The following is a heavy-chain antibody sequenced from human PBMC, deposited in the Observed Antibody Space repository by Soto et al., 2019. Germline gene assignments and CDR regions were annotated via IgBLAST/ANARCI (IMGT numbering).Heavy chain of an antibody. D-gene: IGHD3-22*01. CDR3: ARDTIYDSSGADY. V-gene: IGHV1-3*01. Sequence: KFQGRVTITRDTSASTAYMELSSLRSEDTAVYYCARDTIYDSSGADYWGQGTLVTVSS. J-gene: IGHJ4*02.